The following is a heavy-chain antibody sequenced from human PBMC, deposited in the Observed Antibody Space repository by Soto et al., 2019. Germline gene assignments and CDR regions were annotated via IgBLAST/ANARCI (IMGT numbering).Heavy chain of an antibody. V-gene: IGHV4-31*03. Sequence: SETLSLTCTVSGGSISSGGYYWSWIRQHPGKGLEWIGYIYYSGSTYYNPSLKSRVTISVDTSKNQFSLKLSSVTAADTAVYYCARGGGSPQNYYYMDVWGKGTTVTSP. CDR1: GGSISSGGYY. J-gene: IGHJ6*03. D-gene: IGHD2-15*01. CDR3: ARGGGSPQNYYYMDV. CDR2: IYYSGST.